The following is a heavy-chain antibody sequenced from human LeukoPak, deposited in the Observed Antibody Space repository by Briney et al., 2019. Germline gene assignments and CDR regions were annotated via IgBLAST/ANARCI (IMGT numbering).Heavy chain of an antibody. D-gene: IGHD2-15*01. CDR2: ISAYNGNT. J-gene: IGHJ6*03. CDR1: GYTFTSNG. V-gene: IGHV1-18*01. Sequence: TSVKVSCKASGYTFTSNGISWVRQAPGQGNEWMGWISAYNGNTNYSHKVHGRVTMTTDTSTSTDYMVLRIMRSDATAAYYCVRTNVVHMDVWGKGTTVSVPS. CDR3: VRTNVVHMDV.